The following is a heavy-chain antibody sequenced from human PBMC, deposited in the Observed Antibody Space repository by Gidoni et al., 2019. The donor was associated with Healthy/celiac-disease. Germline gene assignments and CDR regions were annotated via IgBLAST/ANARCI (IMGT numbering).Heavy chain of an antibody. CDR3: AKAGSYGDYVFDP. D-gene: IGHD4-17*01. CDR2: ISYDGSNK. V-gene: IGHV3-30*18. Sequence: AMALEWVAVISYDGSNKYYADSVKGRFTISSDNSKNTLYLQMNSLRAEDTAVYYCAKAGSYGDYVFDPWGQGTLVTVSS. J-gene: IGHJ5*02.